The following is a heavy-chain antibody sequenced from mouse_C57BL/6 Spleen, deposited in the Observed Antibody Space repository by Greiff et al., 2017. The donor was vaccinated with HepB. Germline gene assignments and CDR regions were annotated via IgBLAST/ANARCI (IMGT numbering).Heavy chain of an antibody. CDR3: ARWLLLGAMDY. J-gene: IGHJ4*01. V-gene: IGHV1-80*01. Sequence: VKLMESGAELVKPGASVKISCKASGYAFSSYWMNWVKQRPGKGLEWIGQIYPGDGDTNYNGKFKGKATLTADKSSSTAYMQLSSLTSEDSAVYFCARWLLLGAMDYWGQGTSVTVSS. CDR1: GYAFSSYW. CDR2: IYPGDGDT. D-gene: IGHD2-3*01.